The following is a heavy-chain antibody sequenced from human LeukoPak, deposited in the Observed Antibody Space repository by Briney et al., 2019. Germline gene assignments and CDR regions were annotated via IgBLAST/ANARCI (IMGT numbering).Heavy chain of an antibody. J-gene: IGHJ4*02. Sequence: SETLSLTCAVYGGSFSGYYWSWIHQPPGKGLEWIASIYYSGSTYYNPSLKSRVTISVDTSRNQFSLKLSSVTAADTAVYHCARIAAALFIWGQGTLVTVSS. CDR3: ARIAAALFI. V-gene: IGHV4-34*01. CDR2: IYYSGST. CDR1: GGSFSGYY. D-gene: IGHD6-13*01.